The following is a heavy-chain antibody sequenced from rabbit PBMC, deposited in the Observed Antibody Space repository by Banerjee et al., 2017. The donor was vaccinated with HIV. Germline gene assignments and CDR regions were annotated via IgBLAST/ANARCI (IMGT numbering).Heavy chain of an antibody. J-gene: IGHJ4*01. CDR3: ARDAGYAGSNL. CDR2: IDTGDGRT. Sequence: QEQLVESGGGLVKPGASLTLTCKTSGFSFSSGLPMCWVRQAPGKGLEWITSIDTGDGRTYYASWVNGRFTISKTSSTTVTLQMTSLTAADTATYFCARDAGYAGSNLWGPGTLVTVS. D-gene: IGHD4-2*01. CDR1: GFSFSSGLP. V-gene: IGHV1S45*01.